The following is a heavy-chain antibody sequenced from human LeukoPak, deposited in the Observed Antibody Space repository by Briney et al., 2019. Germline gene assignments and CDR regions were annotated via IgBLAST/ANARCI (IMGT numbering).Heavy chain of an antibody. D-gene: IGHD2-2*01. CDR3: AGDRKVVPAAAGTYYYYGMDV. CDR2: ISSSSSYI. CDR1: GFTFSSYS. J-gene: IGHJ6*02. Sequence: GGSLRLSCAASGFTFSSYSMNWVRQAPGKGLEWVSSISSSSSYIYYADSVKGRFTISRDNAKNSLYLQMNSLRAEDTAVYYCAGDRKVVPAAAGTYYYYGMDVWGQGTTVTVSS. V-gene: IGHV3-21*01.